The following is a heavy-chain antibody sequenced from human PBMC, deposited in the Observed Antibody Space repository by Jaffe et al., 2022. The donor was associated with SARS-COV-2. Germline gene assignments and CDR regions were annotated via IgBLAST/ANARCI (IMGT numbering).Heavy chain of an antibody. CDR3: AKGGEYCSSTSCYSNFDY. V-gene: IGHV3-23*01. Sequence: EVQLLESGGGLVQPGGSLRLSCAASGFTFSSYAMSWVRQAPGKGLEWVSAISGSGGSTYYADSVKGRFTISRDNSKNTLYLQMNSLRAEDTAVYYCAKGGEYCSSTSCYSNFDYWGQGTLVTVSS. J-gene: IGHJ4*02. CDR2: ISGSGGST. D-gene: IGHD2-2*01. CDR1: GFTFSSYA.